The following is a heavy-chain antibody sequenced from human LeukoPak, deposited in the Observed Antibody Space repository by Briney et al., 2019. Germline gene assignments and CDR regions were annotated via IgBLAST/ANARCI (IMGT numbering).Heavy chain of an antibody. CDR1: GFTFSSYW. Sequence: GGSLRLSCAASGFTFSSYWMSWVRQAPGTGLEWVANIKQDGSEEYYVDSARGRLTISRDNAKNSLYLQMNSLRAEDTAVYYCANEIRPNDYWGQGTLVTVSS. J-gene: IGHJ4*02. D-gene: IGHD4-17*01. CDR3: ANEIRPNDY. CDR2: IKQDGSEE. V-gene: IGHV3-7*03.